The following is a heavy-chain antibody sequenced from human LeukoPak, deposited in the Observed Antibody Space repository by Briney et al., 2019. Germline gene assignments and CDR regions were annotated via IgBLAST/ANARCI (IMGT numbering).Heavy chain of an antibody. D-gene: IGHD3-22*01. J-gene: IGHJ3*02. CDR1: GYSFTSYW. V-gene: IGHV5-51*01. Sequence: GESLKISCKGSGYSFTSYWIGWVRQMPGKGLEWMGIIYPGDSDTRYSPSFQGQVTISADKSISTAYLQWSSLKASDTAMYYCARRGESSGYFSPFDIWGQGTMVTVSS. CDR2: IYPGDSDT. CDR3: ARRGESSGYFSPFDI.